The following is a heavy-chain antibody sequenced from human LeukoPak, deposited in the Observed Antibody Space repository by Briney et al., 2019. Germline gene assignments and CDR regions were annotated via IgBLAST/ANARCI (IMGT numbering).Heavy chain of an antibody. V-gene: IGHV3-7*04. D-gene: IGHD6-13*01. Sequence: GGSLRLSCAASGFTFSNSWMTWVRQAPGKGLEWVANIKQDGSEKYYVDSVKGRFTISRDNAKNSLYLQMNNLRAEDTAVYYCARVSSSRWPLLDYWGQGTLVTVSS. CDR1: GFTFSNSW. J-gene: IGHJ4*02. CDR3: ARVSSSRWPLLDY. CDR2: IKQDGSEK.